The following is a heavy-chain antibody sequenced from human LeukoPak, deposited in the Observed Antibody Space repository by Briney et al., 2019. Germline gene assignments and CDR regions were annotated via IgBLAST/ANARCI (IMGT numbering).Heavy chain of an antibody. CDR1: GFTFSNAW. CDR2: IKSKTDGGTT. D-gene: IGHD3-3*01. V-gene: IGHV3-15*01. J-gene: IGHJ4*01. Sequence: GGSLRLSCAASGFTFSNAWMSWVRQAPGKGLEWVGRIKSKTDGGTTDYAAPVKGRFTISRDDSKNTLYLQMNGLKTEDTAVYYCNSYYDFWSDYWYYFDYWGQGTLVTVSS. CDR3: NSYYDFWSDYWYYFDY.